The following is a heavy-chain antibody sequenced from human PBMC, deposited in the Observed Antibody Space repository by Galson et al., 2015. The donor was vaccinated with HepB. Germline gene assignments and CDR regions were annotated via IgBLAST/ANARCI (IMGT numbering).Heavy chain of an antibody. D-gene: IGHD1-26*01. V-gene: IGHV1-69*01. Sequence: CKASGGTFSSYAISWVRQAPGQGLEWMGGIIPIFGTANYAQKFQGRVTITADESTSTAYMKLSSLRSEDTAVYYCASRWELGWTQDYYYYGMDVWGQGTTVTVSS. J-gene: IGHJ6*02. CDR2: IIPIFGTA. CDR3: ASRWELGWTQDYYYYGMDV. CDR1: GGTFSSYA.